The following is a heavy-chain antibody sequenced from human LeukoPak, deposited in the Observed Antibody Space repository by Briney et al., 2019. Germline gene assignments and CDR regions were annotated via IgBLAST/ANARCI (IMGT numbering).Heavy chain of an antibody. CDR2: ISSSSSYI. Sequence: GGSLRLSCAASGFTFSSYSMNWVRQAPGKGLEWVSSISSSSSYIYYADSVKGRFTISRDNAKNSLYLQMNSLRAEDTAVYYCARPRRARQDNWFDPWGQGTLVTVSS. CDR3: ARPRRARQDNWFDP. V-gene: IGHV3-21*01. J-gene: IGHJ5*02. CDR1: GFTFSSYS. D-gene: IGHD6-6*01.